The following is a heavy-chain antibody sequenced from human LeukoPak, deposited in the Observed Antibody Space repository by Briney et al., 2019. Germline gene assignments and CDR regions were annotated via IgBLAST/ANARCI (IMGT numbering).Heavy chain of an antibody. V-gene: IGHV1-69*01. D-gene: IGHD4-17*01. Sequence: PVLVSCTPSGGTFISSGSRWVRQAPGQRLEWMGGIIPIFGTAKYAQKFQGRVTITADESTSTAYMEVSSLRSEDTAVYYCARTELYGDYALHYWGQGTLVTVSS. CDR1: GGTFISSG. CDR3: ARTELYGDYALHY. CDR2: IIPIFGTA. J-gene: IGHJ4*02.